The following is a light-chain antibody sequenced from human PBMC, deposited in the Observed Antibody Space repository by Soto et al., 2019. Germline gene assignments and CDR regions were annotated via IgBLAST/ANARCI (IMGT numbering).Light chain of an antibody. CDR2: DVT. CDR1: SSDVGAYNF. Sequence: QSVLTQPASVSGSPGQSITISCTGTSSDVGAYNFVSWYQQHPGKAPKLMIYDVTNRPSGVSSRFSGSKSGNTASLASSGLQAEDEDDYYCSSYTTSNTLVFGGGTKVTVL. CDR3: SSYTTSNTLV. V-gene: IGLV2-14*03. J-gene: IGLJ2*01.